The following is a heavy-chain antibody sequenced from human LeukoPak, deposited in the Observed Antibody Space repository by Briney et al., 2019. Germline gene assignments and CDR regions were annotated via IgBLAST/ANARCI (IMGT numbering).Heavy chain of an antibody. CDR3: ARDRWHIVGGDFGAFDI. V-gene: IGHV1-69*05. Sequence: SVKVSCKASGGTFSSYAISWVRQAPGQGLEWVGRIIPIFGTANYAQKFQGRVTITTDESTSTAYMELSSLRSEDMAVYYCARDRWHIVGGDFGAFDIWGQGTMVTVSS. D-gene: IGHD2-21*02. CDR1: GGTFSSYA. J-gene: IGHJ3*02. CDR2: IIPIFGTA.